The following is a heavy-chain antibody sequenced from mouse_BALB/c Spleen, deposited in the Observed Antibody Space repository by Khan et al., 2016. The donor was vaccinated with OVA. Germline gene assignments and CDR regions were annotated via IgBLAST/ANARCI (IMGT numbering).Heavy chain of an antibody. J-gene: IGHJ2*01. CDR1: GYSLTRYG. D-gene: IGHD3-3*01. V-gene: IGHV2-9*02. CDR2: IWAGGST. CDR3: ARSKYLARY. Sequence: QVQLKQSGPGLVAPSQCLYITCTAYGYSLTRYGVHWVRQTPGKGLEWLGIIWAGGSTNYYWALMSRLSISIDNYKSPVFLIMNSLPTNDTSLYYCARSKYLARYWGQGTTLTVSS.